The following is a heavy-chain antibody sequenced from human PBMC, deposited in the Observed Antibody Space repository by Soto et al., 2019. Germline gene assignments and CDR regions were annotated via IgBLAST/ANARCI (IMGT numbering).Heavy chain of an antibody. V-gene: IGHV3-30*04. Sequence: GGSLRLSCAASGFTFTSYAMHWVRQAPGKGLEWVAAISYHGRDEYYADSVKGRFSISRDNSKNTLNLQMNSLRAEDTAVYYCARGRFSTTLYAGFDPWGQGTLVPVSP. J-gene: IGHJ5*02. CDR3: ARGRFSTTLYAGFDP. CDR2: ISYHGRDE. D-gene: IGHD2-2*01. CDR1: GFTFTSYA.